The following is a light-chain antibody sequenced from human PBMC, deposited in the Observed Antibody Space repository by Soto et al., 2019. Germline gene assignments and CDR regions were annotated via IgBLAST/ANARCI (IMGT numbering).Light chain of an antibody. CDR1: SSNIGAGYN. CDR3: QSYDSGLIGLI. Sequence: QSVLTQPPSVSGAPGQRVTISCSGSSSNIGAGYNVHWYQQLPGTAPKVLIYGNSDRPSGVPDRFSGSRSGTSASLAITGLQAEDEADYYCQSYDSGLIGLIFGTGTKLTVL. CDR2: GNS. V-gene: IGLV1-40*01. J-gene: IGLJ1*01.